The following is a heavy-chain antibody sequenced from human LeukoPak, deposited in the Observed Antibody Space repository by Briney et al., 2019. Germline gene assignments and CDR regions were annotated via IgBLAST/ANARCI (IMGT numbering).Heavy chain of an antibody. D-gene: IGHD5-18*01. J-gene: IGHJ4*02. CDR1: GGSISSYY. CDR3: ARLWRGYSYEKGNFDY. Sequence: SETLSLTCTVSGGSISSYYWSWIRQPPGKGLEWIGYIYYSGSTNYNPSLKSRVNISVDTSKNQFSLKLSSVTAADTAVYYCARLWRGYSYEKGNFDYWGQGTLVTVSS. V-gene: IGHV4-59*08. CDR2: IYYSGST.